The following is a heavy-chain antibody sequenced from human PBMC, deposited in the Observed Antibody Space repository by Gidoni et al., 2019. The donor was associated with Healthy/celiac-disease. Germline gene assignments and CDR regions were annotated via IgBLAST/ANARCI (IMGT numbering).Heavy chain of an antibody. CDR3: ARLARSCFDY. CDR1: GFTVSSNY. D-gene: IGHD6-19*01. CDR2: IYSGDST. Sequence: EVQLVESGGGLIQPGGSLRRSCASSGFTVSSNYMSWVRRAPGKGLEWVAVIYSGDSTYNADYVKGRFTISRDNSKNTLDHQMNCLRAEDTAVYYCARLARSCFDYWGQGTLVTVSS. J-gene: IGHJ4*02. V-gene: IGHV3-53*01.